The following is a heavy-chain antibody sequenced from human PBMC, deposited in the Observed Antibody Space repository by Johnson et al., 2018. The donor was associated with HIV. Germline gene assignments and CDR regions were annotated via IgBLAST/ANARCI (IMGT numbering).Heavy chain of an antibody. D-gene: IGHD6-13*01. J-gene: IGHJ3*02. CDR3: ARALGAAGIKGGAFDI. V-gene: IGHV3-30*02. CDR2: IRNDGSNK. CDR1: GFTFNSYG. Sequence: QVQLVESGGGVVQPGGSLRLSCAASGFTFNSYGMHWVRQAPGKGLEWVAFIRNDGSNKFYADSVKGRFTISRDNSKNTLYLQMNSLRAEDMAVYYCARALGAAGIKGGAFDIWGQGTMVTVSS.